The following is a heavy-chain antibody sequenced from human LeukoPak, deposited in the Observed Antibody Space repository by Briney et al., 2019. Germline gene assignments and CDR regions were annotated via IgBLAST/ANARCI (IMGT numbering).Heavy chain of an antibody. D-gene: IGHD3-3*01. CDR3: ARSYDFWSGYYDY. V-gene: IGHV4-59*01. J-gene: IGHJ4*02. CDR1: GGSISSYY. CDR2: IYYSGST. Sequence: PSETLSLTCTVSGGSISSYYWSWIRQPPGKGLEWIGYIYYSGSTNYNPSLKSRVTISVDTSKNRFSLKLSSVTAADTAVYYCARSYDFWSGYYDYWGQGTLVTVSS.